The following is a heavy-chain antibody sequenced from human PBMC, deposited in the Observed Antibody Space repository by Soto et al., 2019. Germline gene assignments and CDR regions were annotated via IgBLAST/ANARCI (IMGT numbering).Heavy chain of an antibody. J-gene: IGHJ6*03. Sequence: ASVKVSCKVSGYTLTELSMHWVRQAPGKGLEWMGGFDPEDGETIYAQKFQGRVTMTEDTSTDTAYMELSSLRSEDTAVYYCATAAIRYYYYYMDVWGKGTTVTVSS. V-gene: IGHV1-24*01. CDR2: FDPEDGET. D-gene: IGHD2-2*01. CDR1: GYTLTELS. CDR3: ATAAIRYYYYYMDV.